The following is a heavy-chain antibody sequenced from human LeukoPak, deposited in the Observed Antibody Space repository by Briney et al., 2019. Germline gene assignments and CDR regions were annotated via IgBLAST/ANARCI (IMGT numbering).Heavy chain of an antibody. CDR3: TRGYSGYVLDAFDI. V-gene: IGHV3-49*04. D-gene: IGHD5-12*01. J-gene: IGHJ3*02. CDR2: IRSKAYGGTT. CDR1: GFTFGDYA. Sequence: PGGSLRLSCTASGFTFGDYAMSWVRQAPGKGLEWVGFIRSKAYGGTTEYAASVKGRFTISRDDSKSIAYLQMNCLKTEDTAVYYCTRGYSGYVLDAFDIWGQGTMVTVSS.